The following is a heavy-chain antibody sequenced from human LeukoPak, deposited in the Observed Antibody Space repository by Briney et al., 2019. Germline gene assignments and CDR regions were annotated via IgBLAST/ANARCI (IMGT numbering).Heavy chain of an antibody. CDR2: INTNTGNP. Sequence: ASVKVSCKASGYTFTSYGISWVRQAPGQGLEWMGWINTNTGNPTYAQGFTGRFVFSLDTSVSTAYLQISSLKAEDTAVYYCARGFRYYDFWSGYYTLDYWGQGTLVTVSS. CDR1: GYTFTSYG. J-gene: IGHJ4*02. D-gene: IGHD3-3*01. V-gene: IGHV7-4-1*02. CDR3: ARGFRYYDFWSGYYTLDY.